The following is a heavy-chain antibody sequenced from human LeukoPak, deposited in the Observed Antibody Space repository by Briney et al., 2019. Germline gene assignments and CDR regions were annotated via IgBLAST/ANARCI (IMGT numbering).Heavy chain of an antibody. Sequence: GGSLRLSCAASGFTFSSYSMNWVRQAPGKGLEWVSSISSSSSYIYYADSVKGRFTISRDNAKNSPYLQMNSLRAEDTAVYYCAKDQRSIAVAGYFDYWGQGTLVTVSS. V-gene: IGHV3-21*04. J-gene: IGHJ4*02. CDR1: GFTFSSYS. D-gene: IGHD6-19*01. CDR2: ISSSSSYI. CDR3: AKDQRSIAVAGYFDY.